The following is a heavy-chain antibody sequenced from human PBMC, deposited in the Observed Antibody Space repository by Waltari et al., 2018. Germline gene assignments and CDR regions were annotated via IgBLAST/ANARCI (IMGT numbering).Heavy chain of an antibody. J-gene: IGHJ5*02. CDR1: GYTFTSYY. CDR2: INPSGGST. V-gene: IGHV1-46*01. CDR3: ARDIVVVPAATQGWFDP. D-gene: IGHD2-2*01. Sequence: QVQLVQSGAEVKKPGASVQVSCKASGYTFTSYYMHWVRQAPGQGLEWMGRINPSGGSTSYAQKFQGRVTMTRDTSTSTVYMELSSLRSEDTAVYYCARDIVVVPAATQGWFDPWGQGTLVTVSA.